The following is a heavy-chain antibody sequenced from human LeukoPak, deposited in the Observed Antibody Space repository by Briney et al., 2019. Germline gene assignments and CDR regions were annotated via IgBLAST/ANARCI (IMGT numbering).Heavy chain of an antibody. CDR3: AATKDIVVVPAAIGYYYGMDV. J-gene: IGHJ6*02. CDR1: GFTFSSYS. V-gene: IGHV3-21*01. D-gene: IGHD2-2*02. CDR2: ISSSSSYI. Sequence: RGSLRLSCAASGFTFSSYSMNWVRQAPGKGLEWVSSISSSSSYIYYADSVKGRFTISRDNAKNSLYLQMNSLRAEDTAVYYCAATKDIVVVPAAIGYYYGMDVWGQGTTVTVSS.